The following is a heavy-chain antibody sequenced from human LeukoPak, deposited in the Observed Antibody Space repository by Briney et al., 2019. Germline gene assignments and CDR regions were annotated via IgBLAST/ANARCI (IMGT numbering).Heavy chain of an antibody. CDR2: IKSKTDGGTT. V-gene: IGHV3-15*01. CDR3: TTGIVGATALADY. D-gene: IGHD1-26*01. Sequence: GGSLRLSCAASGFTFSNAWMSWVRQALGKGLEWVGRIKSKTDGGTTDYAAPVKGRFTISRDDSKNTLYLQMNSLKTEDTAVYYCTTGIVGATALADYWGQGTLVTVSS. J-gene: IGHJ4*02. CDR1: GFTFSNAW.